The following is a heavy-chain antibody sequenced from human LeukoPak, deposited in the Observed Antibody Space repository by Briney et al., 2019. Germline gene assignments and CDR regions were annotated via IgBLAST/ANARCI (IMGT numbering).Heavy chain of an antibody. Sequence: QAGGSLRLSCAASGFTFSSYWTSWVRQAPGKGLEWVANIKEDGRQKYYVGSVKGRFTISRDNAKNSLYLQMNSLRAEDTALYYCARDRWGYSYGGDWGQGTLVTVSS. V-gene: IGHV3-7*01. CDR3: ARDRWGYSYGGD. CDR1: GFTFSSYW. J-gene: IGHJ4*02. D-gene: IGHD5-18*01. CDR2: IKEDGRQK.